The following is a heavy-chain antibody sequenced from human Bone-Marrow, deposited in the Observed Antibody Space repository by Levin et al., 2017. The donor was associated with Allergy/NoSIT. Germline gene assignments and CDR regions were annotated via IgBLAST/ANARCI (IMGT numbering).Heavy chain of an antibody. CDR3: GVGMGNH. CDR1: GFIFSNSW. CDR2: SESKTEPGTT. J-gene: IGHJ5*02. D-gene: IGHD7-27*01. Sequence: GESLKISCAASGFIFSNSWMSWVRQAPGKGLEWVGRSESKTEPGTTAYGAPVKSSFTISRDDSKNTLYLQMNNLKSDDTAFYYCGVGMGNHWGQGTLVTGSS. V-gene: IGHV3-15*04.